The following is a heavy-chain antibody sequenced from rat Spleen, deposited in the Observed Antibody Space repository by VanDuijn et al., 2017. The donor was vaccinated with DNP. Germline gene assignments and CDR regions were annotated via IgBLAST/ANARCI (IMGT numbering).Heavy chain of an antibody. V-gene: IGHV5-20*01. CDR3: TTDFERGY. Sequence: EVQLVESGGGLVQPGRSLKLSCAAAGVTFSDFNMAWVRQAPTKGLEWVTSISSSAGSTSYRDSVKGRFTISRDNAKNTLYLQMDSLRSEDTATYYCTTDFERGYWGQGVMVTVSS. CDR2: ISSSAGST. D-gene: IGHD1-11*01. J-gene: IGHJ2*01. CDR1: GVTFSDFN.